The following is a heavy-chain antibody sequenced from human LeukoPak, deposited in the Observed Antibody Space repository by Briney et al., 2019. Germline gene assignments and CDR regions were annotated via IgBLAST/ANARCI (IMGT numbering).Heavy chain of an antibody. CDR3: KTAYEILTPSHTEEY. CDR2: IWSDGSNK. Sequence: GGSLRLSCAASGFTFSSSGMHWVRQAPGKGLEWVAVIWSDGSNKYYADSVKGRFTISRDNSKNTLYLQMNSLRAEDIFFFKQKTAYEILTPSHTEEYWGQGTLVTVSS. J-gene: IGHJ4*02. D-gene: IGHD3-9*01. CDR1: GFTFSSSG. V-gene: IGHV3-33*01.